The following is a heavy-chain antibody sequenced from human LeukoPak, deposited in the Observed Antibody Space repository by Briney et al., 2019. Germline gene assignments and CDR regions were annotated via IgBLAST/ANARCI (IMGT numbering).Heavy chain of an antibody. J-gene: IGHJ4*02. CDR1: GGSISSGDCY. D-gene: IGHD4-17*01. CDR2: IYYSGST. CDR3: ARDSYGDYAGY. V-gene: IGHV4-30-4*01. Sequence: SETLSLTCTVSGGSISSGDCYWSWIRQPPGKGLEWIGYIYYSGSTYYNPSLKSRVTISVDTSKNQFSLKLSSVTAADTAVYYCARDSYGDYAGYWGQGTLVTVSS.